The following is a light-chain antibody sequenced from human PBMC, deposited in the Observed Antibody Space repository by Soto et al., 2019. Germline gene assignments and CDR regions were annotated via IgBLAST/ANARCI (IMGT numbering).Light chain of an antibody. Sequence: EIVMTQSPATLSVSPGERATLSCRASQSVSSNLAWYQQRPGQAPRLLIYRASIRATGIPVRFSGSGSGTEFTLTISSLQSEDFAVYYCQQYNNWPRAFGQGAKVEIK. CDR1: QSVSSN. J-gene: IGKJ1*01. CDR3: QQYNNWPRA. CDR2: RAS. V-gene: IGKV3-15*01.